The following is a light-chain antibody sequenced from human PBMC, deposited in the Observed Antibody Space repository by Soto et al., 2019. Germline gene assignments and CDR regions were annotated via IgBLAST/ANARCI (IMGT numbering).Light chain of an antibody. CDR3: QLRSNWPPALT. CDR1: QSISSY. J-gene: IGKJ4*01. CDR2: DAS. Sequence: EIVLTQSPATLSLSPGERATLSCRASQSISSYLAWYQQKPGQAPRLLIYDASNRATGIPARFSGSGSGTDFTPTISCLEPEDFAVYYCQLRSNWPPALTFGGGTKVEIK. V-gene: IGKV3-11*01.